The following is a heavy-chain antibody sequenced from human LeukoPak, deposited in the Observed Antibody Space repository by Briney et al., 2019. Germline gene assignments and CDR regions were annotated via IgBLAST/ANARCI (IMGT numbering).Heavy chain of an antibody. CDR2: IYSGGST. Sequence: PGGSLRLSCAASGFTVSSNYMSWVRQAPGKGLEWVSVIYSGGSTYYADSVKGRFTISRDNSKNTLYLQMNSLRAEDTAVYYCATEIAAATSYYFDYWGQGTLVTVSS. CDR3: ATEIAAATSYYFDY. CDR1: GFTVSSNY. J-gene: IGHJ4*02. V-gene: IGHV3-66*01. D-gene: IGHD6-13*01.